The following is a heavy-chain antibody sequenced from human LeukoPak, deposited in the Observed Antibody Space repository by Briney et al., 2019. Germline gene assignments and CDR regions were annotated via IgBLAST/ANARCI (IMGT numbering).Heavy chain of an antibody. CDR1: GFTFSTYV. CDR2: ILGSGGGT. J-gene: IGHJ6*02. V-gene: IGHV3-23*01. CDR3: ATTPGAYYYYHMDV. Sequence: PGGSLRLSCAASGFTFSTYVMTWVRQAPGKGLEWLSAILGSGGGTYYTDSVKGRFTISRDNSKNTLYLQMNSLRAEDTAVYYCATTPGAYYYYHMDVWGQGTTVTVSS. D-gene: IGHD3-10*01.